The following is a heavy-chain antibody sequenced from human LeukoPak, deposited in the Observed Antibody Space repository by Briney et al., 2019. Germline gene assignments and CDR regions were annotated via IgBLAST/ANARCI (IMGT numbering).Heavy chain of an antibody. CDR3: ARARGAVVAASYYFDY. CDR2: IKQDGREK. CDR1: GFTFSSYW. V-gene: IGHV3-7*05. D-gene: IGHD2-15*01. J-gene: IGHJ4*02. Sequence: PGGSLRLYCAASGFTFSSYWMSWVRQAPGKGLEWVANIKQDGREKYYVDSVKGRFTISRDNAKNSLYLQMNSLRAEDTAVYYCARARGAVVAASYYFDYWGQGTLVTVSS.